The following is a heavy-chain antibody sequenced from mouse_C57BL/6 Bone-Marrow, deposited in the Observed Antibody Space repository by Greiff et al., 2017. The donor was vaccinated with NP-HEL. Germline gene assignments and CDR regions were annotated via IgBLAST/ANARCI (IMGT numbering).Heavy chain of an antibody. CDR1: GFTFSSYT. V-gene: IGHV5-9*01. CDR3: ARATTVVALDY. J-gene: IGHJ2*01. D-gene: IGHD1-1*01. CDR2: ISGGGGNT. Sequence: DVKLVESGGGLVKPGGSLKLSCAASGFTFSSYTMSWVRQTPEKRLEWVATISGGGGNTYYPDSVKGRFTISRDNAKNTLYLQMSSLRSEDTALYYCARATTVVALDYWGQGTTLTVSS.